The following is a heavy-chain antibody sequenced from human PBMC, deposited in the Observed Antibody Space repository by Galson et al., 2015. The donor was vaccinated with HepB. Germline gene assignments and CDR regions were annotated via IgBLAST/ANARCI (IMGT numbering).Heavy chain of an antibody. CDR2: INPSGGST. J-gene: IGHJ4*02. D-gene: IGHD2-2*01. CDR3: AREPAAWVLDY. V-gene: IGHV1-46*01. CDR1: GYTFTSYY. Sequence: SVKVSCKASGYTFTSYYMHWVRQTPGQGLEWMGIINPSGGSTSYAQKFQGRVTMTRDTSTSTVYMELSSLRSEDTAVYYCAREPAAWVLDYWGQGTLVTVSS.